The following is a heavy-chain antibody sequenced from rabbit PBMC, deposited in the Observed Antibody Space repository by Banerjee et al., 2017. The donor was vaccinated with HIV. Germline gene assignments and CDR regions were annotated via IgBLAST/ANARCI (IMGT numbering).Heavy chain of an antibody. CDR1: GFDLTTYY. CDR2: IYAGSSGST. V-gene: IGHV1S40*01. Sequence: QSLVESGGGLVQPGGSLTLSCKASGFDLTTYYMNWVRQAPGKGLEWIACIYAGSSGSTYYASWAKGRFTISKASSTTVTLQMTSLTAADTATYFCARDPGGSMDLWGQGTLVTVS. CDR3: ARDPGGSMDL. J-gene: IGHJ6*01.